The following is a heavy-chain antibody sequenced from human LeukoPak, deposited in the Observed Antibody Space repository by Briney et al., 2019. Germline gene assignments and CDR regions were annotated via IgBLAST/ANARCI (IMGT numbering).Heavy chain of an antibody. CDR3: VYQVQGVVK. Sequence: GGSLRLSCSASGFTFSSFVMHWVRQAPGKGLEYVSGISGDGASTYYADSVKGRFTISRGNSKNTLYVQMTSLRADDTAVYYCVYQVQGVVKWGQGALVTVSS. CDR2: ISGDGAST. CDR1: GFTFSSFV. V-gene: IGHV3-64*05. D-gene: IGHD3-3*01. J-gene: IGHJ4*02.